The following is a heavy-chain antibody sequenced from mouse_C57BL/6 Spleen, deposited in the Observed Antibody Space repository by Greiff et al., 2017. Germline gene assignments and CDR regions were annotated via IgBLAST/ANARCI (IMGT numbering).Heavy chain of an antibody. CDR2: IYPGNSDT. D-gene: IGHD2-2*01. J-gene: IGHJ4*01. CDR3: TRTHYGYDGGLAMDY. CDR1: GYTFTSYW. V-gene: IGHV1-5*01. Sequence: VQLQQSGTVLARPGASVKMSCKTSGYTFTSYWMHWVKQRPGQGLEWIGAIYPGNSDTSYNQKFKGKAQLTAVTSASTAYLELSSLTNEDSAVYYCTRTHYGYDGGLAMDYWGQGTSVTVSS.